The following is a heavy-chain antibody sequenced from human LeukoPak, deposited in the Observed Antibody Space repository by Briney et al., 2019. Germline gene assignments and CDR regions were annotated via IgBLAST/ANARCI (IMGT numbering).Heavy chain of an antibody. D-gene: IGHD3-3*01. CDR3: ARGLFGVILIGQKQFYAMDV. J-gene: IGHJ6*02. CDR1: GATFSNNA. Sequence: VASVKVSCKTSGATFSNNAFSWVRQAPGQALEWMGGVIPMLGTTNYAQNFQGRVTITADRSTVTVYMELNSLKSEDTAVYYCARGLFGVILIGQKQFYAMDVWGQGTTVTVSS. CDR2: VIPMLGTT. V-gene: IGHV1-69*10.